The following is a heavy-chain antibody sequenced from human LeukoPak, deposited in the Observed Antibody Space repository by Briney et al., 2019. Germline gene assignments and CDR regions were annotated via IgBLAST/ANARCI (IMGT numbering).Heavy chain of an antibody. CDR2: VWNDGSNQ. CDR3: AKDRYCTSSTCQGFDI. J-gene: IGHJ3*02. Sequence: GGSLRLSCATSGFTFSTYGMHWVRQAPGKGLEWVAIVWNDGSNQYYSDSVKGRFSISRDNSKNILNLQMTSLRAEDTAVYYCAKDRYCTSSTCQGFDIWGQGTMVTVSS. D-gene: IGHD2-2*01. CDR1: GFTFSTYG. V-gene: IGHV3-33*03.